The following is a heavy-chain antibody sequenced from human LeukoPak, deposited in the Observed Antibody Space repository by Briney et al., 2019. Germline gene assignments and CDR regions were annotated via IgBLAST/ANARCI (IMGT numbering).Heavy chain of an antibody. D-gene: IGHD1-26*01. J-gene: IGHJ1*01. Sequence: ASVKVSCKASGYTFTSYDINWVRQAPGQGLEWMGWINPNSGGTNYAQKFQGRVTITRNTSISTAYMELSSLRSEDTAVYYCARGGKWELRQRHYFQHWGQGTLVTVSS. CDR3: ARGGKWELRQRHYFQH. CDR2: INPNSGGT. CDR1: GYTFTSYD. V-gene: IGHV1-8*01.